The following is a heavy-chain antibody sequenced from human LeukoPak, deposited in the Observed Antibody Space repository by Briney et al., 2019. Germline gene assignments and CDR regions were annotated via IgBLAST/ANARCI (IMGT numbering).Heavy chain of an antibody. Sequence: GASVKVSCKASGYTFTSYDINWVRQATGQGLGWMGWMNPNSDNTGYAQKFQGRVTITRNTSISTAYMELSSLRSEDTAVYYCARGGGAYYYDSSGYYNFDYWGQGTLVTVSS. CDR2: MNPNSDNT. CDR3: ARGGGAYYYDSSGYYNFDY. D-gene: IGHD3-22*01. CDR1: GYTFTSYD. V-gene: IGHV1-8*03. J-gene: IGHJ4*02.